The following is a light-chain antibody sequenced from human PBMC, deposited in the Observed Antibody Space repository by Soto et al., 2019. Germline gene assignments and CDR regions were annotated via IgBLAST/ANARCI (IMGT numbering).Light chain of an antibody. J-gene: IGKJ1*01. CDR2: GAS. CDR1: RDISNS. CDR3: QQARARPKV. V-gene: IGKV1-12*01. Sequence: DIQLTQSPSAVSAYVGDRLTITRRASRDISNSLAWYQHTPVRAPKPLLRGASSLHRGVPSRFSGGGAGTEFTLTINSLRPGDCSTHFRQQARARPKVVGQGTKVDIK.